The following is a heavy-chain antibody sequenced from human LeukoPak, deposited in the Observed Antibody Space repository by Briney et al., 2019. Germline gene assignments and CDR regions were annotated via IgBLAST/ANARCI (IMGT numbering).Heavy chain of an antibody. CDR1: GFTFSSYA. CDR2: ISGSGGST. D-gene: IGHD3-10*01. J-gene: IGHJ3*02. Sequence: PGGSLRLSCAASGFTFSSYAMSWVRQAPGKGLEWVSAISGSGGSTYYADSVKGRFTISRDNSKNTLYLQMNSLRAEDTAVYYCAKDRMVRGVITKGDAFDIWGQGTMVTVSS. V-gene: IGHV3-23*01. CDR3: AKDRMVRGVITKGDAFDI.